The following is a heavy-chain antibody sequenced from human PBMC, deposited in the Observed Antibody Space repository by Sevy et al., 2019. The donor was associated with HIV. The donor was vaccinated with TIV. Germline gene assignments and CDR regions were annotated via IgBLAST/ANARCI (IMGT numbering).Heavy chain of an antibody. Sequence: ASVKVSCKASGGTFSSYAISWVRQAPGQGLEWMGGIIPIFGTANYAQKFQGRVTITADESTSTAYMELSSLGSEDTAVYYCARGRGYYDSSGYYYTADDAFDIWGQGTMVTVSS. CDR2: IIPIFGTA. CDR1: GGTFSSYA. J-gene: IGHJ3*02. D-gene: IGHD3-22*01. CDR3: ARGRGYYDSSGYYYTADDAFDI. V-gene: IGHV1-69*13.